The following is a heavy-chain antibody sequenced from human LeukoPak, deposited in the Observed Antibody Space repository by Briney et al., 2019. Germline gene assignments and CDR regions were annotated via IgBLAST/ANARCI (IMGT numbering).Heavy chain of an antibody. CDR3: AKDRSGWYGGYYFDY. CDR1: GFTFSSYA. D-gene: IGHD6-19*01. Sequence: GGSLRLSCAASGFTFSSYAMSWVRQAPGKGLEWVSAISGSGGSTYYADSVKGRLTISRDNSKNTLYLQMNSLRAEDTAVYYCAKDRSGWYGGYYFDYWGQGTLVTVSS. J-gene: IGHJ4*02. CDR2: ISGSGGST. V-gene: IGHV3-23*01.